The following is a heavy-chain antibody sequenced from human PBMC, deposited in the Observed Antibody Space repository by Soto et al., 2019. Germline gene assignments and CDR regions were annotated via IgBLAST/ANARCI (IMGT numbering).Heavy chain of an antibody. CDR3: ASGTFNDISFDS. V-gene: IGHV4-31*03. D-gene: IGHD2-21*01. CDR1: GGSIDTGGFY. Sequence: QVQLQESGPGLVKPSQTLTLTCSVSGGSIDTGGFYWSWARQLPGKGLQWIGYIYYTGAAYYNPALTSRVVISLATSANQFSLSLTSLTAADTAVYYCASGTFNDISFDSWGQGRLVTVSS. CDR2: IYYTGAA. J-gene: IGHJ4*02.